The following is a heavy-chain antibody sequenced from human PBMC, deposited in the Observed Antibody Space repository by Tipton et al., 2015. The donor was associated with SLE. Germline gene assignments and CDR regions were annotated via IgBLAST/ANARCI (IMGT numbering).Heavy chain of an antibody. J-gene: IGHJ3*02. Sequence: TLSLTCTVSGGSISSHYWSWIRQPPGKGLEWIGYIYYSGSTNYNPSLKSRVTISVDTSKGQFSLKLSSVTAADTAIYYCARNCGGDCFGAFDIWGQGTMVNVSP. V-gene: IGHV4-59*08. CDR1: GGSISSHY. CDR2: IYYSGST. CDR3: ARNCGGDCFGAFDI. D-gene: IGHD2-21*01.